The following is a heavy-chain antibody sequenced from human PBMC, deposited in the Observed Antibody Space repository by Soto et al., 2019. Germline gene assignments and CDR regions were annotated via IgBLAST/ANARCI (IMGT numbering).Heavy chain of an antibody. CDR2: ISWNSGSI. Sequence: EVQLVESGGGLVQPGRSLRLSCAASGFTFDDYAMHWVRQAPGKGLEWVSGISWNSGSIGYADSVKGRFTISRDNAKNFLYPQIHSLKGEDPALDYCAKAHDDGGYPPIYYFYYHRDVWGKGTTVTVS. J-gene: IGHJ6*03. V-gene: IGHV3-9*01. D-gene: IGHD4-17*01. CDR3: AKAHDDGGYPPIYYFYYHRDV. CDR1: GFTFDDYA.